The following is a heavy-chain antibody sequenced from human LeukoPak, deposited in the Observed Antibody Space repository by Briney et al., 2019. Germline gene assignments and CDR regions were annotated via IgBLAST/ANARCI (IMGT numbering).Heavy chain of an antibody. CDR3: ARDETKRGYSYGTSPFDY. V-gene: IGHV3-30*04. CDR2: ISYDGSNK. D-gene: IGHD5-18*01. Sequence: PGGSLRLSCAASGFTFSTYAMHWARQAPGKGLEWVALISYDGSNKYYADSVKGRFTISRDNSKNTLYLQMNSLTAEDTAVYFCARDETKRGYSYGTSPFDYWGQGTLVTVSS. J-gene: IGHJ4*02. CDR1: GFTFSTYA.